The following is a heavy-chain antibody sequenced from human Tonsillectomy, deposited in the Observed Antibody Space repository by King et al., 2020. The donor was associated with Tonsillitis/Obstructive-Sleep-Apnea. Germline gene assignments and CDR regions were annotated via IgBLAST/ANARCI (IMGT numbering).Heavy chain of an antibody. CDR2: ISVYNGNT. J-gene: IGHJ6*03. Sequence: QLVQSGAEVKKPGAAVKVSCKASGYTFTSYGVSWVRQAPGQGLEWMGWISVYNGNTNYAQKFQGRVTMTTDTSSSTAYMELRSLRSDDTAVYYCASGVADYNYYYMDVWGKGTTVTVSS. V-gene: IGHV1-18*01. CDR1: GYTFTSYG. CDR3: ASGVADYNYYYMDV. D-gene: IGHD2-21*01.